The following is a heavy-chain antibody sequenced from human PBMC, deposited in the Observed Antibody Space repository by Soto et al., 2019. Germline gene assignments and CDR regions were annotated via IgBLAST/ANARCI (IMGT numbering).Heavy chain of an antibody. V-gene: IGHV4-39*01. Sequence: PSETLSLTCTVSGGSISSSSYYWGWIRQPPGKGLEWIGSIYCSGSTYYNPSLKSRVTISVDTSKNQFSLKLSSVTAADTAVYYCAADLKGYYYGSGSYQPYYYYGMDVWGQGTTVTVSS. CDR3: AADLKGYYYGSGSYQPYYYYGMDV. CDR1: GGSISSSSYY. J-gene: IGHJ6*02. CDR2: IYCSGST. D-gene: IGHD3-10*01.